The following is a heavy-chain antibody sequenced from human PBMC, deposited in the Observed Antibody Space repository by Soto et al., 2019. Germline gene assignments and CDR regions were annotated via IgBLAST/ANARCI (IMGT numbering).Heavy chain of an antibody. D-gene: IGHD6-19*01. J-gene: IGHJ6*02. Sequence: GGSLRVSCAASGFTFSSYAMSWVRQAPGKGLEWVSAISGSGGSTYYADSVKGRFTISRDNSKNTLYLQMNSLRAEDTAVYYCAKQSGWHYYGMDVRGQGTTVTVSS. V-gene: IGHV3-23*01. CDR2: ISGSGGST. CDR3: AKQSGWHYYGMDV. CDR1: GFTFSSYA.